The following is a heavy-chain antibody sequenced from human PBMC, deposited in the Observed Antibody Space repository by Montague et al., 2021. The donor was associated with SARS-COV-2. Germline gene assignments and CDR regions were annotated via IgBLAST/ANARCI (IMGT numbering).Heavy chain of an antibody. V-gene: IGHV4-39*07. CDR1: GGSISSSSYY. D-gene: IGHD3-10*01. Sequence: SETLSLTCTVSGGSISSSSYYWGWIRQPPGKGLEWIGSIYYSGSTYYNPSLKSRVTISVDTPKNQFSLKLSSVTAADTAVYYCAGKSITMVQGVIMGAFDIWGQGTMVTVSS. CDR3: AGKSITMVQGVIMGAFDI. CDR2: IYYSGST. J-gene: IGHJ3*02.